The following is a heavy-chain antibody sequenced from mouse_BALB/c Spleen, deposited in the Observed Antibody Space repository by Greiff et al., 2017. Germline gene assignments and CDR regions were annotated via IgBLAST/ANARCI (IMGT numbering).Heavy chain of an antibody. CDR2: ISSGGSYT. J-gene: IGHJ2*01. CDR1: GFTFSSYA. V-gene: IGHV5-9-3*01. D-gene: IGHD1-1*01. CDR3: ARRVLRTYFDY. Sequence: EVKLMESGGGLVKPGGSLKLSCAASGFTFSSYAMSWVRQTPEKRLEWVATISSGGSYTYYPDSVKGRFTISRDNAKNTLYLQMSSLRSEDTAMYYCARRVLRTYFDYWGQGTTLTVSS.